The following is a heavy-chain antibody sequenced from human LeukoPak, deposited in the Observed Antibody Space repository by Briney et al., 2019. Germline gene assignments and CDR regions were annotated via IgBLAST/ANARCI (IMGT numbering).Heavy chain of an antibody. J-gene: IGHJ4*02. CDR2: ISVSGGST. CDR3: AKGTSYCSSVSCQNYFDY. CDR1: AFTFSSYA. V-gene: IGHV3-23*01. Sequence: GGSLRLSCAASAFTFSSYAMSWVRQAPGKGLEWVSLISVSGGSTYYADSVKGRFTISRDNSKNTLYLQMNSLRAEDTAVYYCAKGTSYCSSVSCQNYFDYWGQGTPVTVSS. D-gene: IGHD2-15*01.